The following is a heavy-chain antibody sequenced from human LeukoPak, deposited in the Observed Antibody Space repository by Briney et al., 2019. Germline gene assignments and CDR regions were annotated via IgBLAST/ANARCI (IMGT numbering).Heavy chain of an antibody. CDR1: GFTFSSYG. CDR3: AKDQLAAHYAFDI. Sequence: GGSLRLSCAASGFTFSSYGMHWVRQAPGKGLEWVAFIRYDGSNKYYADSVKGRFTISRDNSKNTLYLQMNSLRAEDTAVYYCAKDQLAAHYAFDIWGQGTMVTVSS. J-gene: IGHJ3*02. V-gene: IGHV3-30*02. D-gene: IGHD6-6*01. CDR2: IRYDGSNK.